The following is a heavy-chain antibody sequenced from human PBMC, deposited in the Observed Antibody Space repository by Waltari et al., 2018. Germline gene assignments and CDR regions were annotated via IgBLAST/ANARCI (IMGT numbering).Heavy chain of an antibody. J-gene: IGHJ5*02. CDR3: ARSSRIMITFGGVIDQRNSGFDP. Sequence: QVQLVQSGAEVKKPGSSVKVSCKASGGTFSSYAISWVRQAPGQGLEWMGGIIPIFGTANYAQKFQGRVTITADESTSTAYMELSSLRSEDTAVYYCARSSRIMITFGGVIDQRNSGFDPWGQGTLVTVSS. CDR1: GGTFSSYA. D-gene: IGHD3-16*02. CDR2: IIPIFGTA. V-gene: IGHV1-69*01.